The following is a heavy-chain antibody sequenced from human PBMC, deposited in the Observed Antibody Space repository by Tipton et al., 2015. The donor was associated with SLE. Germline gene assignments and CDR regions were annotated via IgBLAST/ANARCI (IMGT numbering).Heavy chain of an antibody. J-gene: IGHJ3*02. D-gene: IGHD3-22*01. CDR1: GGSVSSSSYY. V-gene: IGHV4-39*07. CDR3: ARDMIGGAFDI. Sequence: TLSLTCTVSGGSVSSSSYYWGWIRQPPGKGLEWIGSIYYSGSTNYNPSLKSRVTISVDTSKNQFSLKLSSVTAADTAVYYCARDMIGGAFDIWGQGTMVTVSS. CDR2: IYYSGST.